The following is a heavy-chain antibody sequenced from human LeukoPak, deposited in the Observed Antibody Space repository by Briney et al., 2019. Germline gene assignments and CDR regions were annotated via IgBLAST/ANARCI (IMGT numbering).Heavy chain of an antibody. J-gene: IGHJ5*02. Sequence: PGGSLRLSCVASGFPFSSYWMTWVRQAPGKGLEWVANIKQDGSKKSYVDSVKGRFTTSRDNAKNSLYLQMNSLRAEDTAVYYCARVAGPWGQGTLVTVSS. CDR2: IKQDGSKK. CDR1: GFPFSSYW. CDR3: ARVAGP. V-gene: IGHV3-7*01. D-gene: IGHD6-19*01.